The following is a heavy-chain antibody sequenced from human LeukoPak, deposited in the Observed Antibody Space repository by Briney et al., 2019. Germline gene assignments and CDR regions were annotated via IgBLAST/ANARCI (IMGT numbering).Heavy chain of an antibody. J-gene: IGHJ4*02. V-gene: IGHV3-15*01. Sequence: GGSLRLSCAASGFTFSNAWMSWVRQAPGKGLEWVGRIKSKTDGGTTDYAAPVKGRLTISRDDSKNTLYLQMNSLTAEDTAVYYCAKDSHNGYFDNWGQGTLVSVSS. D-gene: IGHD2-8*01. CDR2: IKSKTDGGTT. CDR3: AKDSHNGYFDN. CDR1: GFTFSNAW.